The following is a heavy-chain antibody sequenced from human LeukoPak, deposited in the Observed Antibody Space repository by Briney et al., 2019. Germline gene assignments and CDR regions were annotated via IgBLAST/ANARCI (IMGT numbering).Heavy chain of an antibody. CDR3: ATCTAEMATILDY. V-gene: IGHV3-21*01. CDR1: GFTFSSYS. Sequence: KPGGSLRLSCAASGFTFSSYSMNWFRQAPGKGLEWVSSISSSSSYIYYADSVKGRFTISRDNAKNSLYLQMNSLRAEDTAVYYCATCTAEMATILDYWGQGTLVTVSS. CDR2: ISSSSSYI. D-gene: IGHD5-24*01. J-gene: IGHJ4*02.